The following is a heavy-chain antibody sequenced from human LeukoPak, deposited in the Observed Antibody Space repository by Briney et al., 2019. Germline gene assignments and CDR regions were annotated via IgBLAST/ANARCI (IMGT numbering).Heavy chain of an antibody. V-gene: IGHV4-31*03. CDR2: IYYSGST. CDR1: GGSISSGGYY. D-gene: IGHD6-13*01. Sequence: SETLSLTSTVSGGSISSGGYYWSWVRQHPGTGLEWLGYIYYSGSTYYNPSLKSRVTISVDTSKNQFSLKLSSVTAADTAVYYCARGDSIAAAGSPGAFDIWGQGTMVTVSS. CDR3: ARGDSIAAAGSPGAFDI. J-gene: IGHJ3*02.